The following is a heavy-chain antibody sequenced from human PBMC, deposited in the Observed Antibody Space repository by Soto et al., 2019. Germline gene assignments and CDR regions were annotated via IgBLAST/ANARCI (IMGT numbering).Heavy chain of an antibody. Sequence: VQLVESGGGLIQAGGSLRLSCAVSGFTVSNYFMMWVRQAPGKGLEWVSLIYSGGSISYADSVKGRFTISRDGSMNMLYLQMNSLTAEETAVYYCARDGNGQRGSPHWGQGTLVTVSS. J-gene: IGHJ4*02. CDR3: ARDGNGQRGSPH. CDR2: IYSGGSI. CDR1: GFTVSNYF. D-gene: IGHD3-16*01. V-gene: IGHV3-53*02.